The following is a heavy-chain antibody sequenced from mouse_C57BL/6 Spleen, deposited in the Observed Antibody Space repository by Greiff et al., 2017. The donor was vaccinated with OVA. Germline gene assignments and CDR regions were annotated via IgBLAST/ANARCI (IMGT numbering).Heavy chain of an antibody. V-gene: IGHV1-59*01. J-gene: IGHJ1*03. CDR3: ARRMVRGYFDV. CDR1: GYTFTSYW. Sequence: QVPLQQPGAELVRPGTSVKLSCKASGYTFTSYWMHWVKQRPGQGLEWIGVIDPSDSYTNYNQKFKGKATLTVDTSSSTAYMQLSSLTSEDSAVYYCARRMVRGYFDVWGTGTTVTVSS. D-gene: IGHD2-3*01. CDR2: IDPSDSYT.